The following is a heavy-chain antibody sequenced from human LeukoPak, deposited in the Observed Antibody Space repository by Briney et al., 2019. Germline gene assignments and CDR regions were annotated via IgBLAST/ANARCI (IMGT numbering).Heavy chain of an antibody. CDR1: GYSFNSYR. J-gene: IGHJ4*02. V-gene: IGHV5-51*01. D-gene: IGHD6-13*01. CDR3: ARRFTAAAGTAFDH. CDR2: IYPGDSDT. Sequence: GESLKISCKGSGYSFNSYRIGWVRQMPGKGLEWMGIIYPGDSDTTYSPSFQGQVTISADKSIGTAYLQWSSLKASDIAMYYCARRFTAAAGTAFDHWGQGTLVTVSS.